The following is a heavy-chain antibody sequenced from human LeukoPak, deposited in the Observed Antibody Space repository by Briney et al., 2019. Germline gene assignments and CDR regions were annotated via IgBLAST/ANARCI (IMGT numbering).Heavy chain of an antibody. Sequence: PSQTLSLTCTVSGGSISSGGYYWSWIRQHPGKGLEWIGCIYYSGSTYYNPSLKSRVTISVDTSKNQFSMKLSSVTAADTAVYYCARDRVYYGSGSYQPYYYGMDVWGKGTTVTVSS. V-gene: IGHV4-31*03. CDR2: IYYSGST. CDR3: ARDRVYYGSGSYQPYYYGMDV. D-gene: IGHD3-10*01. CDR1: GGSISSGGYY. J-gene: IGHJ6*04.